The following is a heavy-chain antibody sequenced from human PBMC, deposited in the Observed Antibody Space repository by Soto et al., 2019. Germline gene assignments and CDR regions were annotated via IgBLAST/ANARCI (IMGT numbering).Heavy chain of an antibody. D-gene: IGHD1-26*01. V-gene: IGHV1-8*01. CDR3: ARAFSGSFTPYYYGMDV. Sequence: ASVKVSCKASGYTFTSYDINWVRQATGQGLEWMGWMNPNSGNTGYAQKFQGRVTMTRNTSISTAYMELSSLRSEDTAVYYCARAFSGSFTPYYYGMDVWGQGTTVTVSS. J-gene: IGHJ6*02. CDR2: MNPNSGNT. CDR1: GYTFTSYD.